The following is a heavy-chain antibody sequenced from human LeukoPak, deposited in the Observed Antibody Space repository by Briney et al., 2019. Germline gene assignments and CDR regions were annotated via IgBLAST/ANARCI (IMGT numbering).Heavy chain of an antibody. CDR3: ARDRWELPYYFDY. J-gene: IGHJ4*02. CDR2: ISSSSSYI. D-gene: IGHD1-26*01. V-gene: IGHV3-21*01. CDR1: GFTFSSHS. Sequence: GGSLRLSCAASGFTFSSHSMNWVRQAPGKGLEWVSSISSSSSYIYYADSVKGRFTISRDNAKNSLYLQMNSLRAEDTAVYYCARDRWELPYYFDYWGQGTLVTVSS.